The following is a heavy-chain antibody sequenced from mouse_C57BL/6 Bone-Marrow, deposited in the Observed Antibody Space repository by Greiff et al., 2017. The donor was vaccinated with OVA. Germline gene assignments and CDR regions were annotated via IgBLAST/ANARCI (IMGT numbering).Heavy chain of an antibody. V-gene: IGHV1-7*01. Sequence: VQLQQSGAELAKPGASVKLSCKASGYTFTSYWMHWVKQRPGQGLEWIGYINPSSGYTKYTEKFTDKATLTADKSSSTAYMQLSSLTCKDSAVSYCARLGYDYGCWYFDVWGTGTTVTVSS. CDR2: INPSSGYT. D-gene: IGHD2-4*01. CDR1: GYTFTSYW. J-gene: IGHJ1*03. CDR3: ARLGYDYGCWYFDV.